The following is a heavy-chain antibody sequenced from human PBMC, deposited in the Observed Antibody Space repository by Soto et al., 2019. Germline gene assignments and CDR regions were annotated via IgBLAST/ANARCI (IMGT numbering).Heavy chain of an antibody. D-gene: IGHD3-10*01. CDR1: GGSFSGYY. Sequence: QVQLQQWGAGLLKPSETLSLTCAVYGGSFSGYYWSWIRQPPGKGLEWIGEINHSGSTNYNPSLKGRVTKSVEPAQNQFSLKLRSVTAAGPAVYYWARGYPGGSGSPHWFDPWGQGTLVTVSS. V-gene: IGHV4-34*01. CDR2: INHSGST. CDR3: ARGYPGGSGSPHWFDP. J-gene: IGHJ5*02.